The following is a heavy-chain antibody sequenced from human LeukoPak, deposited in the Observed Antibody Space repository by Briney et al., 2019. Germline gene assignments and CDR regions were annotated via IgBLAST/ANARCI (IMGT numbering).Heavy chain of an antibody. CDR1: GISFSDYY. CDR3: ARVNNYYGARGGGYFDY. D-gene: IGHD3-10*01. J-gene: IGHJ4*02. CDR2: ISSGSTYT. Sequence: GGSLRLSCAASGISFSDYYMSWIRQAPGKGLEWVSDISSGSTYTNYADSVKGRFIIFRDNAKNSLYLQMNSLRTEDTAVYYCARVNNYYGARGGGYFDYWGQGTLVTVSS. V-gene: IGHV3-11*05.